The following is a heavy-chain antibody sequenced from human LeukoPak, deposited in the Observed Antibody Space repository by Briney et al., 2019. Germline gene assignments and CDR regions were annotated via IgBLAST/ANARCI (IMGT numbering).Heavy chain of an antibody. CDR1: GFTFSSYG. D-gene: IGHD6-13*01. CDR3: ARGPSSSWEGEPIDY. V-gene: IGHV3-33*08. Sequence: PGRSLRLSCAASGFTFSSYGMHWVRQAPGKGLEWVAVIWYGGSNKYYADSVKGRFTISRDNSKNTLYLQMNSLRAEDMAVYYCARGPSSSWEGEPIDYWGQGTLVTVSS. J-gene: IGHJ4*02. CDR2: IWYGGSNK.